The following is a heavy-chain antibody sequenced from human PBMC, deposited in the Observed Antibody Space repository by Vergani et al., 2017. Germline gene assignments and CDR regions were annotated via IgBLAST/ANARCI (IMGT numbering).Heavy chain of an antibody. CDR3: AKHYYDSSGYYMVRYFDL. J-gene: IGHJ2*01. Sequence: EVQLLESGGGLVQPGGSLRLSCEASGFSFPGYAMSWVRQAPGKGLEWVSSVSGSSATPYYADSVKGRFIISRDNSKNTLHLQMNSLRADDTAVYYCAKHYYDSSGYYMVRYFDLWGRGTLVTVSS. CDR2: VSGSSATP. CDR1: GFSFPGYA. V-gene: IGHV3-23*01. D-gene: IGHD3-22*01.